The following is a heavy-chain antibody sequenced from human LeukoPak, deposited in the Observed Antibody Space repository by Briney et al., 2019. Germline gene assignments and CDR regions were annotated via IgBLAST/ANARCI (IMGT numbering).Heavy chain of an antibody. Sequence: ASVKVSCKASGYTFTSYAMNWVRQAPGQGLEWMGWINTNTGNPTYAQGFTGRFVFSLDTSVSTAYLQISSLKAEDTAVYYCARGRFTATAPYYYYYGMDVWGQGTTVTVSS. CDR3: ARGRFTATAPYYYYYGMDV. CDR2: INTNTGNP. D-gene: IGHD2-15*01. CDR1: GYTFTSYA. J-gene: IGHJ6*02. V-gene: IGHV7-4-1*02.